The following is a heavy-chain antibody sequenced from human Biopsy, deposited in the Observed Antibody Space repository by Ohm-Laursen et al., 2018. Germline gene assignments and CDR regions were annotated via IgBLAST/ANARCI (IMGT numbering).Heavy chain of an antibody. CDR2: INQSGST. CDR1: GESSSGYF. D-gene: IGHD5-12*01. V-gene: IGHV4-34*01. CDR3: ARGSGYFKLDV. J-gene: IGHJ6*02. Sequence: SDTLSLTCAVNGESSSGYFWNWIRQPPGKGLEWIGEINQSGSTKYNPSLNRRATLSADSSTSQFPLRLTSVSAADTAIYYCARGSGYFKLDVWGQGTTVTVSS.